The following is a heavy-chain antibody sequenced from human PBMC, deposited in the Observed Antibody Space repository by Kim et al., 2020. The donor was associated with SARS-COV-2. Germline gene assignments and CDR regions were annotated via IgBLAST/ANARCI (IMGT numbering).Heavy chain of an antibody. V-gene: IGHV7-4-1*02. J-gene: IGHJ4*02. D-gene: IGHD3-10*01. Sequence: ASVKVSCKASGYTTFSLNAINWVRQAPGQGLEWLGWINTDTGTPTYAQGFTGRFVFSLDTSVTTAYLQISSLKAEDTAVYYCAREFGHYSSGTYYNVFDYWGQGTLVTVSS. CDR1: GYTTFSLNA. CDR2: INTDTGTP. CDR3: AREFGHYSSGTYYNVFDY.